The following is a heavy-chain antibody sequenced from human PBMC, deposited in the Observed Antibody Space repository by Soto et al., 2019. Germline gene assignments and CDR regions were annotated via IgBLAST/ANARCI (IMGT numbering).Heavy chain of an antibody. D-gene: IGHD4-17*01. J-gene: IGHJ6*02. CDR3: AREPTVEPYYYYGMDV. CDR1: GGSISSGDYY. CDR2: IYYSGST. Sequence: LSLTCTVSGGSISSGDYYWSWIRQHPGKGLEWIGYIYYSGSTYYNPSLKSRVTISVDTSKNQFSLKLSSVTAADTAVYYCAREPTVEPYYYYGMDVWGQGTTVTVSS. V-gene: IGHV4-31*03.